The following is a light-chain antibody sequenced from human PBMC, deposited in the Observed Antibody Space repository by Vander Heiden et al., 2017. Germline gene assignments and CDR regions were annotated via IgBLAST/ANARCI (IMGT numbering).Light chain of an antibody. V-gene: IGLV2-14*01. J-gene: IGLJ3*02. Sequence: QSALTQPASMSGSPGQSITISCSGTSSDVSGYNYVSWYQQHPGKAPHLMIYEVSNRPSGVSNRFSGSKSGNTAFLTISGLQAEDEADYYCSSYTSSNTWVFGGGTRLTVL. CDR2: EVS. CDR3: SSYTSSNTWV. CDR1: SSDVSGYNY.